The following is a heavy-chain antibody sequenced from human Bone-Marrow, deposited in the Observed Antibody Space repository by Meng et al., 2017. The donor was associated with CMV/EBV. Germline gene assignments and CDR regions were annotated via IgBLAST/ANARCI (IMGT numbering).Heavy chain of an antibody. CDR3: ARGTNDFRSGYWGP. CDR2: ISYDGSNK. V-gene: IGHV3-30*03. D-gene: IGHD3-3*01. CDR1: GFTFSDYY. J-gene: IGHJ5*02. Sequence: GGSLRLSCAASGFTFSDYYMSWIRQAPGKGLEWVAVISYDGSNKYYADSVKGRFTISRDNSKNTLYLQMNSLRAEDTAVYYCARGTNDFRSGYWGPWGQGPLVTVSS.